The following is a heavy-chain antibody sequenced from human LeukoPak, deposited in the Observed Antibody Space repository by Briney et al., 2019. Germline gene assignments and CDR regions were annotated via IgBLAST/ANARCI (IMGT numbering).Heavy chain of an antibody. CDR3: AKASRLLHGSGSYPGYFDY. D-gene: IGHD3-10*01. J-gene: IGHJ4*02. CDR1: GFNITSNY. Sequence: GGSLRLSCAASGFNITSNYMNWVRQAPGKGLEWVSSISGSGDSTYYADSVKGRFTISRDNSKNTLYLQMNSLRAEDTAVYYCAKASRLLHGSGSYPGYFDYWGQGTLVTVSS. V-gene: IGHV3-23*01. CDR2: ISGSGDST.